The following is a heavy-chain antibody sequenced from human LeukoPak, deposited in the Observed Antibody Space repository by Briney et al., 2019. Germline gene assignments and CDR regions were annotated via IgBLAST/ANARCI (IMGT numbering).Heavy chain of an antibody. D-gene: IGHD4-23*01. V-gene: IGHV3-74*01. CDR3: ARGLPVVGTPPDY. CDR2: INGDGSST. Sequence: GGSLRLSCAASGFPFSSFWLHWVRQVPGKGLVWVSRINGDGSSTSYADSVKGRFTISRDSAQNTLYLQMNSLSADDTAVYHCARGLPVVGTPPDYWGQGTLVTVSS. J-gene: IGHJ4*02. CDR1: GFPFSSFW.